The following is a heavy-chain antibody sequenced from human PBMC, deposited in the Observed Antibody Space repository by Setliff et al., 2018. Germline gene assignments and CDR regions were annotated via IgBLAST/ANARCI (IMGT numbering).Heavy chain of an antibody. CDR1: KFTFSDYY. CDR3: ARAHRYFSDTSGYFYDQGRSAFDV. CDR2: ITSSGSTV. Sequence: PGGSLRLSCAASKFTFSDYYMSWIRQAPGKGLEWVAYITSSGSTVFYADSVKGRFTISRDNAKNSLYLQMNSLGAEDTALYYCARAHRYFSDTSGYFYDQGRSAFDVWGQGTMVTVSS. J-gene: IGHJ3*01. V-gene: IGHV3-11*01. D-gene: IGHD3-22*01.